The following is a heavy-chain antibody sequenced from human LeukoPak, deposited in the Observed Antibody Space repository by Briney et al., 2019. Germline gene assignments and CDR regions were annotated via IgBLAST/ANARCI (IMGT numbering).Heavy chain of an antibody. Sequence: GGSLRLSCAASGFTFSSYAMSWVRQAPGEGLEWVSAISGSGGSTYYADSVKGRFTISRDNSKETLYLQMNSLRAEDTAVYYCAKMAVAGPGLRYFDLWGRGTLVTVSS. V-gene: IGHV3-23*01. J-gene: IGHJ2*01. D-gene: IGHD6-19*01. CDR1: GFTFSSYA. CDR2: ISGSGGST. CDR3: AKMAVAGPGLRYFDL.